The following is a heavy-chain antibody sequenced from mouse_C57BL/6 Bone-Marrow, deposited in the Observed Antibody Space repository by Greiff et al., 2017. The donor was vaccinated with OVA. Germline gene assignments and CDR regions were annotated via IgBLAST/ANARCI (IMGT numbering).Heavy chain of an antibody. V-gene: IGHV10-1*01. D-gene: IGHD2-3*01. CDR3: ALIYDGYAYYAMDY. CDR2: IRSKSNNYAT. CDR1: GFSFNTYA. Sequence: EVKLVASGGGLVQPKGSLKLSCAASGFSFNTYAMNWVRQAPGKGLEWVARIRSKSNNYATYYADSVKDRFTISRDDSESMLYLQMNNLKTEDTAMYYCALIYDGYAYYAMDYWGQGTSVTVSS. J-gene: IGHJ4*01.